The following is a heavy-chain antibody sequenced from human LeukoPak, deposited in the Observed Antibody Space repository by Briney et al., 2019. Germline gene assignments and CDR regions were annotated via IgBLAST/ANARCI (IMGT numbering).Heavy chain of an antibody. CDR3: ARDVAYYYDSSGYYNWFDP. V-gene: IGHV4-39*02. CDR1: GGSISSSSYY. J-gene: IGHJ5*02. D-gene: IGHD3-22*01. CDR2: IYYSGST. Sequence: SETLSLTCTVSGGSISSSSYYWGWVRQPPGKGLEWIGSIYYSGSTYYNPSLKSRVTISVDTSKNQFSLKLSSVTAADTAVYYCARDVAYYYDSSGYYNWFDPWGQGTLVTVSS.